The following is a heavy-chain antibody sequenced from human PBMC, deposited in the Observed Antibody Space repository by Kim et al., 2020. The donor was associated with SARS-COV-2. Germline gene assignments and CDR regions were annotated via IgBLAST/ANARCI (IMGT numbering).Heavy chain of an antibody. Sequence: GESLKISCKGSGYSFTNYWIVWVRQMPGKGLEWMGIIYPGDSDTRYSPSFQGQVTISADKSISTAYLQWSSLKASDTAMYYCARLIGYYYYYMDVWGKGTTVTVSS. J-gene: IGHJ6*03. CDR1: GYSFTNYW. V-gene: IGHV5-51*01. D-gene: IGHD2-15*01. CDR2: IYPGDSDT. CDR3: ARLIGYYYYYMDV.